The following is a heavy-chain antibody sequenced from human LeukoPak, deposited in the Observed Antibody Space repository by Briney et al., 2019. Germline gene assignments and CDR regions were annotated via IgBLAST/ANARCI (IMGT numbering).Heavy chain of an antibody. V-gene: IGHV4-34*01. CDR2: INHSGST. Sequence: GSLRLPCAASGFSFSSYTMTWVRQAPGKGLEWIGEINHSGSTNYNPSLKSRVTISVDTSKNQFSLKLSSVTAADTAVYYCARGQYSSSWYSGVGNWFDPWGQGTLVTVSS. D-gene: IGHD6-13*01. CDR3: ARGQYSSSWYSGVGNWFDP. J-gene: IGHJ5*02. CDR1: GFSFSSYT.